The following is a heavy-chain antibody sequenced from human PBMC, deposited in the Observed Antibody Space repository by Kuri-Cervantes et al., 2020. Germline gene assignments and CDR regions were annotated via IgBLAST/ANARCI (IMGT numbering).Heavy chain of an antibody. CDR2: ISGSGGST. CDR1: GFTFSSYA. J-gene: IGHJ3*02. Sequence: GESLKICCAASGFTFSSYAMSWVRQAPGKGLEWVSAISGSGGSTYYADSVTGRFTISRDNSKNTLYLQMNSLRAEDTAVYYCAKEGWTTVTTGAFDIWGQGTMVTVSS. CDR3: AKEGWTTVTTGAFDI. V-gene: IGHV3-23*01. D-gene: IGHD4-17*01.